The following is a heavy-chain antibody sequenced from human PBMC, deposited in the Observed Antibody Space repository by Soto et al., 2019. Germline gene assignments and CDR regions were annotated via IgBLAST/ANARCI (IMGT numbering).Heavy chain of an antibody. CDR1: GGTFSSYA. D-gene: IGHD5-18*01. CDR3: ARGSGREYSYGYYFDY. Sequence: SVKVSCKASGGTFSSYAISWVRQAPGQGLEWMGGIILIFGTANYAQKFQGRVTITADKSTSTAYMELSSLRSEDTAVYYCARGSGREYSYGYYFDYWGQGTLVTVSS. CDR2: IILIFGTA. J-gene: IGHJ4*02. V-gene: IGHV1-69*06.